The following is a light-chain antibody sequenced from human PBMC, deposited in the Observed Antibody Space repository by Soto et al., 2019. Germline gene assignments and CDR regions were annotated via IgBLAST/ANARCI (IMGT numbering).Light chain of an antibody. V-gene: IGKV3-15*01. CDR2: GVS. J-gene: IGKJ5*01. CDR3: QQYSDWPSIT. CDR1: QSISSY. Sequence: EIVMTQSPETLSVSAGERATLSCRATQSISSYLAWYQLKPGQAHRLLIYGVSTRATGIPARFSGSGSGTEFTLTISSLQSEDVAVYYCQQYSDWPSITFGQGTRLEIK.